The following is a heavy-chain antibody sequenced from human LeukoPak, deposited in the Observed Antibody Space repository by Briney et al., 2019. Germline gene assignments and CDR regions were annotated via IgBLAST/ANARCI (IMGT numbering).Heavy chain of an antibody. CDR2: IKSKTDGGTT. CDR3: TTGAIVVVITPVGRQYDY. J-gene: IGHJ4*02. Sequence: GGSLRLSCAASGFTFSNAWMSWVRQAPGKGLEWVGRIKSKTDGGTTDYAAPVKGRFTISRDDSKNTLYLQMNSLKTEDTAVYYCTTGAIVVVITPVGRQYDYWGQGTLVTVSS. CDR1: GFTFSNAW. V-gene: IGHV3-15*01. D-gene: IGHD3-22*01.